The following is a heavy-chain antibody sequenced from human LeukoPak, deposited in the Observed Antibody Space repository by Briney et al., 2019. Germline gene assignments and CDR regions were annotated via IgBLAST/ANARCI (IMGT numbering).Heavy chain of an antibody. CDR3: AKDVDYYDSIGYLN. J-gene: IGHJ4*02. Sequence: GGSLTLSCAASGFTFSSYGMHWVRQAPGKGRGWVAVIWYDGSNKYYADSVKVRFTISRDNSKNTLYLQMNSLGAEDKAVYYCAKDVDYYDSIGYLNWGQGTLVTVSS. V-gene: IGHV3-33*06. CDR1: GFTFSSYG. CDR2: IWYDGSNK. D-gene: IGHD3-22*01.